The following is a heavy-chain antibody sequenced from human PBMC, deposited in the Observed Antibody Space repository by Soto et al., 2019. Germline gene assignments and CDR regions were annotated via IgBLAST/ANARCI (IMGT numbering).Heavy chain of an antibody. CDR1: GYTFTGYY. Sequence: ASVKVSCKASGYTFTGYYMHWVRQAPGQGLEWMGWINPNSGGTNYAQKFQGRVTMTRDTSISTAYMELSRLRSDDTAVYYCARERDEAYYDILTGYPNSIYYYYGMDVWGQGTTVTVSS. D-gene: IGHD3-9*01. CDR2: INPNSGGT. CDR3: ARERDEAYYDILTGYPNSIYYYYGMDV. V-gene: IGHV1-2*02. J-gene: IGHJ6*02.